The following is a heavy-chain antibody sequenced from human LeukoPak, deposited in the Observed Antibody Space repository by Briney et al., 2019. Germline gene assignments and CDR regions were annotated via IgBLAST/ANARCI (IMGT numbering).Heavy chain of an antibody. J-gene: IGHJ4*02. CDR1: GGSISSYY. CDR2: ISWNSANI. V-gene: IGHV3-9*01. CDR3: AKVRSAFRFGDIGLDS. Sequence: LSLTCTVSGGSISSYYWSWIRQPPGKGLGWVSGISWNSANIAYMDSVKGRFTISRDSAKKSLYLQMNSLRPEDTALYYCAKVRSAFRFGDIGLDSWGQGTLVTVSS. D-gene: IGHD3-10*01.